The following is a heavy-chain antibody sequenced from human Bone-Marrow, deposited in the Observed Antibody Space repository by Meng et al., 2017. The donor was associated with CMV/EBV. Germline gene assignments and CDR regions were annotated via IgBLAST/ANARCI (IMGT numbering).Heavy chain of an antibody. J-gene: IGHJ5*02. CDR1: GGTFSSYA. CDR2: IIPILGIA. Sequence: SVKVSCKASGGTFSSYAISWVRQAPGQGLEWMGGIIPILGIANYAQKFQGRVTITADKSTSTAYMELSSLRSDDTAVYYCAREPAFCGGDCYWFDPWGQGTLVTVSS. V-gene: IGHV1-69*10. D-gene: IGHD2-21*01. CDR3: AREPAFCGGDCYWFDP.